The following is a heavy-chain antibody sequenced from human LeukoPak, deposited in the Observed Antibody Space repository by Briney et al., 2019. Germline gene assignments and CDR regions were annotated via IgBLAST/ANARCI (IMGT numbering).Heavy chain of an antibody. J-gene: IGHJ4*02. Sequence: GASVKVSCKASGYTFTGYYMHWVRQAPGQGLEWMGWINPNSGGTNYAQKFQGRVTLTRDTSISTAYMELSRLKSDDTAVYYCARAGYNWNYATSQFDNWGQGTLVTVSS. D-gene: IGHD1-7*01. CDR2: INPNSGGT. CDR3: ARAGYNWNYATSQFDN. CDR1: GYTFTGYY. V-gene: IGHV1-2*02.